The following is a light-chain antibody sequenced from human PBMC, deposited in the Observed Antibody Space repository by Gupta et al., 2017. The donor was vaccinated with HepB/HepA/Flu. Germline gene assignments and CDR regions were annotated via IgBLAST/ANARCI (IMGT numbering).Light chain of an antibody. J-gene: IGLJ3*02. CDR1: SSYVATYNF. CDR3: CSYAAYNTWV. Sequence: QSALTQSRSVSGSPGQSVTISCTTTSSYVATYNFVSWYQQHPGKVPKLMIYDVTKRPSGVPDRFSGSKSGNTASLTISGLQAEDEAEYYCCSYAAYNTWVFGGGTKVTVL. V-gene: IGLV2-11*01. CDR2: DVT.